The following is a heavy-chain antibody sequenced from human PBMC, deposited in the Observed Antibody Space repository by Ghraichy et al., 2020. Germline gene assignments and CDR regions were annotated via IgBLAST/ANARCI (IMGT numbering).Heavy chain of an antibody. CDR3: TTRGSWLSTFFDY. CDR1: GFTFSNAW. J-gene: IGHJ4*02. D-gene: IGHD3-9*01. CDR2: IKSKTDGGTT. V-gene: IGHV3-15*07. Sequence: GGSLRLSCAASGFTFSNAWMNWVRQAPGKGLEWVGRIKSKTDGGTTDYAAPVKGRFTISRDDSKNTVYLQMNSLKTEDTAVYYCTTRGSWLSTFFDYWGQGTLVTVSS.